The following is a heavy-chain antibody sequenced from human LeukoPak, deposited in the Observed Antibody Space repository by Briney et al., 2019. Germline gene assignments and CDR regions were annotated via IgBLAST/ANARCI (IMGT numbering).Heavy chain of an antibody. CDR2: ISAYNGNT. Sequence: ASVTVSCKASGYTFTSYGISWVRQAPGQGLEWMGWISAYNGNTNYAQKLQGRVTMTTDTSTSTAFMELRSLRSDDTAVYYCARAGLELLILGYWGQGTLVTVSS. CDR3: ARAGLELLILGY. CDR1: GYTFTSYG. D-gene: IGHD1-7*01. J-gene: IGHJ4*02. V-gene: IGHV1-18*01.